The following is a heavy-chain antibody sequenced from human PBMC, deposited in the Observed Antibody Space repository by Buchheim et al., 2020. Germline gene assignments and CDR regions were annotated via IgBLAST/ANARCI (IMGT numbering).Heavy chain of an antibody. D-gene: IGHD3-9*01. J-gene: IGHJ6*02. Sequence: QVQLVESGGGLVKPGGSLRLSCAASGFTFSDYYMSWIRQAPGKGLEWVSYISSSSSYTNYADSVKGRFTLSRDNAQNSLYLQMNSLRAEDTAMYYCARDRYDILTRYYYYGMDVWGQGTT. CDR3: ARDRYDILTRYYYYGMDV. CDR2: ISSSSSYT. V-gene: IGHV3-11*06. CDR1: GFTFSDYY.